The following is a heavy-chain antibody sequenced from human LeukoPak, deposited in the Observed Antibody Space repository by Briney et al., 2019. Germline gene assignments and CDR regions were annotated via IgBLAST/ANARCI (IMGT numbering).Heavy chain of an antibody. CDR1: GLTASDNY. CDR3: ARDAPQVPAAGVLAS. Sequence: GGSLRPSGPASGLTASDNYMSWFRQPPGKGLDWVSVMYSRGDTYYANSVKGRFTFSRDISKNTLYLQMNGLRVEDTAMYYCARDAPQVPAAGVLASWGQGTLVIVSS. V-gene: IGHV3-53*01. CDR2: MYSRGDT. J-gene: IGHJ5*02. D-gene: IGHD6-13*01.